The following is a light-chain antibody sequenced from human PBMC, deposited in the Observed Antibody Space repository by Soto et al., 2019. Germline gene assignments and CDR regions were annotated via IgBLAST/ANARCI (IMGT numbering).Light chain of an antibody. Sequence: EIVMTQSPATLSVSPGEGATLSCRAGQSVRSSLAWYQQIPGQAPRLLIYGASTRATGVPARFSGSGSGTDFSLTISSLQPEDFAVYYCQQYNNWPLTFGGGTRVEIK. CDR3: QQYNNWPLT. J-gene: IGKJ4*01. V-gene: IGKV3-15*01. CDR2: GAS. CDR1: QSVRSS.